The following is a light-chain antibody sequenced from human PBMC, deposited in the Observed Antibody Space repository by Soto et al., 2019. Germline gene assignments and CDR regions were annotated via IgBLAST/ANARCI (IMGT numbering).Light chain of an antibody. V-gene: IGKV3-20*01. J-gene: IGKJ1*01. CDR1: QSVSSSY. CDR2: GAS. CDR3: QQYGSSCWT. Sequence: NVLTQSPCTLSLSPGERATLSCRASQSVSSSYLAWYQQKPGQAPRLLIYGASSRATGIPDRFSGSGSGTDFTLTISRLEPEDFAVYYCQQYGSSCWTFGQGTKVEIK.